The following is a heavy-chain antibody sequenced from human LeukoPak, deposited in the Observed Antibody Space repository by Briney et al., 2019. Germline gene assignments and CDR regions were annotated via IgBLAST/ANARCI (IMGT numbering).Heavy chain of an antibody. D-gene: IGHD3-10*01. Sequence: GGSLRLSCAASGFIFSDYYMTWIRQAPGKGLEWVSYISSSGGITYYADSVKGRFTISRDNAKNSLYLEMNSLRDDDTAVYFCARTGGAGSPSDTWGQGTLVTDSP. V-gene: IGHV3-11*01. J-gene: IGHJ5*02. CDR2: ISSSGGIT. CDR1: GFIFSDYY. CDR3: ARTGGAGSPSDT.